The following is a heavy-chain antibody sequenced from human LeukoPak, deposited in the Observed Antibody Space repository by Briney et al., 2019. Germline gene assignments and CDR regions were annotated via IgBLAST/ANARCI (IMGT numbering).Heavy chain of an antibody. V-gene: IGHV3-23*01. J-gene: IGHJ3*02. D-gene: IGHD3-3*01. Sequence: EGSLRLSCAASGFTFSSYAMSWVRQAPGKGLEWVSAISGSGGSTYYADSVKGRFTISRDNSKNTLYLQMNSLRAKDTAVYYCAKTTYYDFWSGYTNAFDIWGQGTMVTVSS. CDR1: GFTFSSYA. CDR3: AKTTYYDFWSGYTNAFDI. CDR2: ISGSGGST.